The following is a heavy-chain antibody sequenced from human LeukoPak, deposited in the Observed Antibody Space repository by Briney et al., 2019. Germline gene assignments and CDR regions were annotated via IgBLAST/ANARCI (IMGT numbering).Heavy chain of an antibody. CDR2: IYYSGST. CDR3: ARAGGGGSYYPWFDP. D-gene: IGHD1-26*01. V-gene: IGHV4-30-4*08. Sequence: SETLSLTCTVSGGSISSGNYYWSWIRQPPGKGLEWIGYIYYSGSTYYNPSLKSRVTISVDTSKNQFSLKLSSVTAADTAVYYCARAGGGGSYYPWFDPWGQGTLVTVSS. CDR1: GGSISSGNYY. J-gene: IGHJ5*02.